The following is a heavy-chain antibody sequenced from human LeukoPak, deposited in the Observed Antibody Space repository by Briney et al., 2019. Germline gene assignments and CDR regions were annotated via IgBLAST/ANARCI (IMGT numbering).Heavy chain of an antibody. V-gene: IGHV4-39*01. CDR3: AITPTSCGGDCGWVFDY. Sequence: SETLSLTCTVSGGSISTSSYYWGWIRQPPGKGLEWIGSIYYSGSTYYNPSLNSRVTISVDTSKNQFSLKLTSVTAADTAVYYCAITPTSCGGDCGWVFDYWGQGTLVTVSS. CDR1: GGSISTSSYY. D-gene: IGHD2-21*02. CDR2: IYYSGST. J-gene: IGHJ4*02.